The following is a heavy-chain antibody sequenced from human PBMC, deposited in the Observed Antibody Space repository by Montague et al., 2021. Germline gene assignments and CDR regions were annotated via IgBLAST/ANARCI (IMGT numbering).Heavy chain of an antibody. CDR1: GASLTGKSHH. CDR3: ARHKTGERGFDV. V-gene: IGHV4-39*02. CDR2: IYQSGSA. Sequence: SETLSLTCCVSGASLTGKSHHWGWIRQPPGKGREGIGEIYQSGSAHYNPSLESRVTLSEDTSNNHFSLKLNSVTAADTDVYYCARHKTGERGFDVWGQGTTVTVSS. D-gene: IGHD1-26*01. J-gene: IGHJ6*02.